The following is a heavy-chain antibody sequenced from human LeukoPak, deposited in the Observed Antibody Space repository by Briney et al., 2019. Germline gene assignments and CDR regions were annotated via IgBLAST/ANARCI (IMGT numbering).Heavy chain of an antibody. CDR2: IWYDGSNK. D-gene: IGHD2-15*01. V-gene: IGHV3-33*01. CDR3: ARIEDTYGIDY. CDR1: GFTFSSYG. Sequence: PGRSLRLSCAASGFTFSSYGMHWVRQAPGKGLEWVAVIWYDGSNKYYADSVKGRFTISRDNSKNTLYLQMNSLRAEDTAVYYCARIEDTYGIDYWGQGTLVTVSS. J-gene: IGHJ4*02.